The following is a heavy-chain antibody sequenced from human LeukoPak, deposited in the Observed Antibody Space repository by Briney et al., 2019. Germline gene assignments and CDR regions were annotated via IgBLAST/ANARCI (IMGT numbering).Heavy chain of an antibody. CDR2: IYSGGST. CDR3: ARRSPGAWSGYYTSYHYGMDV. Sequence: SETLSLTCTVSGGSIGSSNCYWGWIRQPPGKGLEWIGSIYSGGSTYYHPSLKSRVTITVDTSKNQFSLRVTSVTAADTSVYYCARRSPGAWSGYYTSYHYGMDVWGQGTTVTVSS. J-gene: IGHJ6*02. D-gene: IGHD3-3*01. V-gene: IGHV4-39*01. CDR1: GGSIGSSNCY.